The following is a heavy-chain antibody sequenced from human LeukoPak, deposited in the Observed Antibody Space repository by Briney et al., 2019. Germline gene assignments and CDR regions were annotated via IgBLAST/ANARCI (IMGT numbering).Heavy chain of an antibody. CDR1: GGTFSSYA. CDR3: ARGRSDIVVVPAARRNYYYYGMDV. J-gene: IGHJ6*04. Sequence: ASVKVPCKASGGTFSSYAISWVRQAPGQGLEWMGGIIPIFGTANYAQKFQGRVTITADESTSTAYMELSSLRSEDTAVYYCARGRSDIVVVPAARRNYYYYGMDVWGKGTTVTVSS. D-gene: IGHD2-2*01. V-gene: IGHV1-69*13. CDR2: IIPIFGTA.